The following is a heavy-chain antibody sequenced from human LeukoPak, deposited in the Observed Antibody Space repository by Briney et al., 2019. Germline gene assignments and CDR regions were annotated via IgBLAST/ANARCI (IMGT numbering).Heavy chain of an antibody. CDR1: GFTVSSNY. Sequence: GGSLRLSCAASGFTVSSNYMSWVRQAPGKGLEWVSVIYSGGSTYYADSVKGRFTISRDNSKNTLYLQMNSLRAEDTAVYYCARSSVAAPRHKEYFQHWGQGTLVTVSS. J-gene: IGHJ1*01. D-gene: IGHD6-6*01. V-gene: IGHV3-53*01. CDR2: IYSGGST. CDR3: ARSSVAAPRHKEYFQH.